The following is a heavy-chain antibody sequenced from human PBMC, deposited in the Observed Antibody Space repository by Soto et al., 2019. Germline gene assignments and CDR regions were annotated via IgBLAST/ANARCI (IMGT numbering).Heavy chain of an antibody. CDR1: GGSISSYY. D-gene: IGHD3-10*01. Sequence: SETLSLTCTVSGGSISSYYWSWIRQPPGKGLEWIGYIYYSGSTNYNPSLKSRVTISVDTSKNQFSLKLSSVTAADTAVYYCARRARGAYYFDYWGQGTLVTVSS. V-gene: IGHV4-59*01. CDR3: ARRARGAYYFDY. J-gene: IGHJ4*02. CDR2: IYYSGST.